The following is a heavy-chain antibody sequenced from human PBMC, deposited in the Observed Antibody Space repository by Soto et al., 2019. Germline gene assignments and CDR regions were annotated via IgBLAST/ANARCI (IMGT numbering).Heavy chain of an antibody. V-gene: IGHV3-33*01. CDR3: ARDDDYDDNGLDL. D-gene: IGHD4-17*01. CDR1: GFAFSNHG. J-gene: IGHJ4*02. CDR2: IVREGSEK. Sequence: QGQLVESGGGVVQPGRSLRLSCAASGFAFSNHGMHWVRQAPGKGLEWLAVIVREGSEKFYADSEKGRFTISRDNSKNTLYLEMSSLRAEDTAVYYCARDDDYDDNGLDLWGQGTLVTVSS.